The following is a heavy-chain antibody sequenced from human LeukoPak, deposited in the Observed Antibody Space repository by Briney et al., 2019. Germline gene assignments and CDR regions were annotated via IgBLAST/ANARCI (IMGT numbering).Heavy chain of an antibody. CDR3: ARGYYDSSGYQFDY. V-gene: IGHV4-61*02. J-gene: IGHJ4*02. D-gene: IGHD3-22*01. CDR2: IYTSGST. CDR1: GGSISSSSYY. Sequence: SGTLSLTCTVSGGSISSSSYYWSWIRQPAGKGLEWIGRIYTSGSTNYNPSLKSRVTLSVDKSKNQFSLKLSSVTAADTAVYYCARGYYDSSGYQFDYWGQGTLVTVSS.